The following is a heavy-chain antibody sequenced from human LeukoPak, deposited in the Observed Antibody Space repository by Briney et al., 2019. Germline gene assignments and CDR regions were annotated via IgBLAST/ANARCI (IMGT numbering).Heavy chain of an antibody. D-gene: IGHD6-13*01. Sequence: SETLSLTCAVYGGSFSGYSWNWIRQPPVKGLEWIGEINHSGGTNYNPSLKSRVTISVDTSKKQFSLKLSSVTAADTAVYYCARDAPSTAAGTFEGYWGQGTLVTVSS. J-gene: IGHJ4*02. CDR3: ARDAPSTAAGTFEGY. V-gene: IGHV4-34*01. CDR2: INHSGGT. CDR1: GGSFSGYS.